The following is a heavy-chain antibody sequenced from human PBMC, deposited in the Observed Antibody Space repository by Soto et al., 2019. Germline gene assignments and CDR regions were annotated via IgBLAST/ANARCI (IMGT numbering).Heavy chain of an antibody. V-gene: IGHV3-30*18. CDR1: GFTFSSYG. D-gene: IGHD3-10*01. J-gene: IGHJ6*02. CDR3: AKGSRRITMVRGVRRDYYYGMDV. Sequence: GGSLRLSCAASGFTFSSYGMHWVRQAPGKGLEWVAVISYDGSNKYYADSVKGRFTISRDNSKNTLYLQMNSLRAEDTAVYYCAKGSRRITMVRGVRRDYYYGMDVWGQGTTVTVSS. CDR2: ISYDGSNK.